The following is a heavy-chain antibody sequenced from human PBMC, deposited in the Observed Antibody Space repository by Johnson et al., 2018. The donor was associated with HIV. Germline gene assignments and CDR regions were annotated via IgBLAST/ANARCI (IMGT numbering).Heavy chain of an antibody. Sequence: QVQLVESGGGVVQPGKSLRLSCVASGFTFSSYGMHWVRQAPGKGLQWVAVISFDGRNKFYADSARGRFTLSRDNSKNTLYLQVNSLKPEDTAVYYCARNTEDRVYGGVSNGAFYLWGQGTVVTVSS. J-gene: IGHJ3*01. CDR2: ISFDGRNK. CDR3: ARNTEDRVYGGVSNGAFYL. V-gene: IGHV3-30*19. D-gene: IGHD4-23*01. CDR1: GFTFSSYG.